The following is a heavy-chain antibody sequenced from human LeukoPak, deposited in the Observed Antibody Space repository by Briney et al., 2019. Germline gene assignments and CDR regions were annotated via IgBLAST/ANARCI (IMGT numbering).Heavy chain of an antibody. D-gene: IGHD6-19*01. CDR3: ARDGYSSGYYYFDY. CDR1: GGSISSYY. Sequence: PSETLSLTCTVSGGSISSYYWSWIRQPAGKGLEWIGRIYTSGSTNYNPSLKSRVTMSVDTSKNQFSLKLSSVTAADTAVYYCARDGYSSGYYYFDYWGQGTLVTVSS. J-gene: IGHJ4*02. V-gene: IGHV4-4*07. CDR2: IYTSGST.